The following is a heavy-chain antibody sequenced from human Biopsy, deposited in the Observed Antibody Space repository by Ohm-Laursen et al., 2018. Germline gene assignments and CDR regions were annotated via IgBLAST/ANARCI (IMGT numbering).Heavy chain of an antibody. CDR2: IYSSGRT. V-gene: IGHV4-4*08. Sequence: SETLSLTCSVSGGSLNNHYWSWIRQSPGKGLEWLAYIYSSGRTNYNPSLKGQILVSVDTSKNQLSLKVTSVTATDTAMYYCARHDRSGYWGLDYWGQGALVTVSA. CDR3: ARHDRSGYWGLDY. D-gene: IGHD3-22*01. J-gene: IGHJ4*02. CDR1: GGSLNNHY.